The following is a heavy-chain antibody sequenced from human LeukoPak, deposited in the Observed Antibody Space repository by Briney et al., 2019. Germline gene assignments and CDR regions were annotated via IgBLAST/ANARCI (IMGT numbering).Heavy chain of an antibody. J-gene: IGHJ3*02. CDR3: TRAGRFEAFDI. CDR2: IYSGGTT. V-gene: IGHV3-53*01. CDR1: GFTVSSNY. Sequence: PGGSLRLSCAASGFTVSSNYMSWVRQAPGKGLEWASVIYSGGTTYYADSVKGRFTISRDNSKNTLYLQMNSLRTEDTAVYYCTRAGRFEAFDIWGQGTMVTVSS.